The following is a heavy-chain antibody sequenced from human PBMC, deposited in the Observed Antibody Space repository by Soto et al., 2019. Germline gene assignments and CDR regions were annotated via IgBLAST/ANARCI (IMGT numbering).Heavy chain of an antibody. J-gene: IGHJ4*02. Sequence: PSETLSLTCTVSGGSISSGENFWNWIRQSPGKGLEWIGYIHHSGSTYYNPPLKSRLTISVDTSKNQISLKLNSVTAADTAVYYCARDTGTYPYYFDYWGQGTLVTVSS. D-gene: IGHD1-26*01. CDR1: GGSISSGENF. CDR3: ARDTGTYPYYFDY. V-gene: IGHV4-30-4*01. CDR2: IHHSGST.